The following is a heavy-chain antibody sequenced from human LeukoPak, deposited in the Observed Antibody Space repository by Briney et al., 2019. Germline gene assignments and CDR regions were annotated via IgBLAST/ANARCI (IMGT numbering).Heavy chain of an antibody. J-gene: IGHJ4*02. CDR2: ISNSGSTI. D-gene: IGHD6-19*01. CDR1: RFTFSSYE. V-gene: IGHV3-48*03. Sequence: GGSLRLSCAASRFTFSSYEMNWVRQAPGKGLEWVSYISNSGSTIYYADSVKGRFTISRDNAKNSLFLQMNSLRAEDTAVYYCARGSSKNQYSSGWYYDNWGQGTLVIVSS. CDR3: ARGSSKNQYSSGWYYDN.